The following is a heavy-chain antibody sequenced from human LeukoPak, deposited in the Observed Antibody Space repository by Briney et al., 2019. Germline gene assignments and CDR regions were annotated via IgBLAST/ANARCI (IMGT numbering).Heavy chain of an antibody. CDR2: IYSTGDR. D-gene: IGHD1-26*01. J-gene: IGHJ3*01. V-gene: IGHV4-59*08. Sequence: SETLSLTCTVSGGSISDFYWSWIRQPPGNGLEWIAYIYSTGDRNHNPPLKSRVAISVATSRNQSSLQMTSLTAADTAVYYCARQPIGRYGFDVWGQGTTVTVSS. CDR3: ARQPIGRYGFDV. CDR1: GGSISDFY.